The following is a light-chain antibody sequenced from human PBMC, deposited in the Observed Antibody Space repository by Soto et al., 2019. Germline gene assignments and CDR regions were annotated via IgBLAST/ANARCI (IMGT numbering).Light chain of an antibody. CDR2: AAS. CDR1: QSVSSTY. V-gene: IGKV3-20*01. Sequence: EIVLTQSPGTLSLSPGERATLSCRPSQSVSSTYLDWYQQKPGQAPRLLIYAASSRATGIPDRFSGGASATDFTLTISGLEPEDFAVYYCRHYINSQWTFGQGTKVEIK. CDR3: RHYINSQWT. J-gene: IGKJ1*01.